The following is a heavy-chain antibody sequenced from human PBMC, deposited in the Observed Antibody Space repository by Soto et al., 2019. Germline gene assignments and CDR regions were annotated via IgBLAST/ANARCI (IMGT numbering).Heavy chain of an antibody. CDR3: AKGTGDCSSISCNPGNNWFDP. CDR1: GLTFRSYG. V-gene: IGHV3-30*18. J-gene: IGHJ5*02. CDR2: ISYDGSKI. Sequence: GGSLRLSCAVSGLTFRSYGMHWVRQAPGKGLEWVAIISYDGSKIYYLDSVKGRFTISRDNSRNTLYLEMNSLRVEDTSVYYCAKGTGDCSSISCNPGNNWFDPWGQGTLVTVSS. D-gene: IGHD2-2*01.